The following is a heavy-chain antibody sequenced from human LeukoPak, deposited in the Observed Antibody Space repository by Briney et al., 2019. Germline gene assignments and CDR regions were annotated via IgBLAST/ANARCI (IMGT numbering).Heavy chain of an antibody. Sequence: SETLSLTCAVYGGSFSGYYWSWIRQPPGKGLEWIGEINHSGSTNNNPSLKSRVTISVDTSKNQFSLKLSSVTAADTAVYYCARGSYCTNGVCYWYFDYWGQGTLVTVSS. J-gene: IGHJ4*02. CDR3: ARGSYCTNGVCYWYFDY. D-gene: IGHD2-8*01. CDR1: GGSFSGYY. V-gene: IGHV4-34*01. CDR2: INHSGST.